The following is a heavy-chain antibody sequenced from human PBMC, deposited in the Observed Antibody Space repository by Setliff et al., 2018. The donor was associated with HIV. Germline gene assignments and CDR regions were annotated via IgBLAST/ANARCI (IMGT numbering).Heavy chain of an antibody. CDR2: IFHSGST. CDR1: GHSITSDYQ. J-gene: IGHJ6*02. V-gene: IGHV4-38-2*02. Sequence: SETLSLTCTVSGHSITSDYQWGWIRQPPGKGLEWIAYIFHSGSTHYNPSLKSRLTISVDRSKNHFSLKLNSVTAADTAVYYCARVGVAASYYGMDVWGQGTTVTVSS. D-gene: IGHD6-25*01. CDR3: ARVGVAASYYGMDV.